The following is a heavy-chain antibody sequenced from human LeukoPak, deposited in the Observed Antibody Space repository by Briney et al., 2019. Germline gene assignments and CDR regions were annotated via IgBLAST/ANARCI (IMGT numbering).Heavy chain of an antibody. D-gene: IGHD3-22*01. V-gene: IGHV3-9*01. CDR3: ARLLSGYLDY. J-gene: IGHJ4*02. CDR1: GFTFDDYA. Sequence: GRSLRLSCAASGFTFDDYAMHWVRQAPGKGLEWVSGISWNSGSIGYADSVKGRFTISRDNAKNSLYLQMNSLRAEDTALYYCARLLSGYLDYWGQGTLVTVSS. CDR2: ISWNSGSI.